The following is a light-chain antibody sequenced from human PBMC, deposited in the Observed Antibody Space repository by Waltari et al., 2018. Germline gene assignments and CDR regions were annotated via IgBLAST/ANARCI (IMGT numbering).Light chain of an antibody. CDR2: LGS. Sequence: EIVMTQSPLSLAVTPGEPASISCRSTQSLLHRTGYNYVDWYLQKPGQSPQLLTYLGSNRAPGGPDRFSGSGSGTDFTLHITRLEAEDVGVFYCMQVLQTPYTFGQGTKLEIK. CDR1: QSLLHRTGYNY. J-gene: IGKJ2*01. V-gene: IGKV2-28*01. CDR3: MQVLQTPYT.